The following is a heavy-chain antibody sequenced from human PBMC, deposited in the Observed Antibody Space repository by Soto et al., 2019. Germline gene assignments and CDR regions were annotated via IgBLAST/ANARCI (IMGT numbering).Heavy chain of an antibody. Sequence: GASVKVSCKASGYTFTGYYMHWVRQAPGQGLEWMGWINPNSGGTNYAQKFQGWVTMTRDTSISTAYMELSRLRSDDTAVYYCARDGALGYCISTICQGPYYYYYGMDGRAQGTTVTGSS. CDR3: ARDGALGYCISTICQGPYYYYYGMDG. J-gene: IGHJ6*02. CDR1: GYTFTGYY. V-gene: IGHV1-2*04. CDR2: INPNSGGT. D-gene: IGHD2-2*01.